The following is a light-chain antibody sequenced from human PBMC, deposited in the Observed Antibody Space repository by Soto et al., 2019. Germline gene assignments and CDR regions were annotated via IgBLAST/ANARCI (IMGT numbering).Light chain of an antibody. V-gene: IGLV2-14*01. Sequence: QSVLTQPASASGSPGQSITISCTGTSSDVGAYKYVSWYQQHPGKAPKLMIYDVSSRPSGVSNRFSGSKSGNTASLIISGLQAEDEADYYCISYTSSDTYVFGTGTKVT. CDR1: SSDVGAYKY. CDR2: DVS. CDR3: ISYTSSDTYV. J-gene: IGLJ1*01.